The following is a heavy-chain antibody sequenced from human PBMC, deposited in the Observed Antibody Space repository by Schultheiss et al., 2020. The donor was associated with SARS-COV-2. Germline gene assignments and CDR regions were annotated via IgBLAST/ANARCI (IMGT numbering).Heavy chain of an antibody. V-gene: IGHV3-30*03. CDR2: ISYDGSNK. J-gene: IGHJ4*02. CDR1: GFTFSSYG. D-gene: IGHD1-1*01. Sequence: GGSLRLSCAASGFTFSSYGMHWVRQAPGKGLEWVAVISYDGSNKYYADSVKGRFTISRDNAKNSLYLQMNSLRAEDTALYYCARDLGKRYNWNDGHDYWGQGTLVTVSS. CDR3: ARDLGKRYNWNDGHDY.